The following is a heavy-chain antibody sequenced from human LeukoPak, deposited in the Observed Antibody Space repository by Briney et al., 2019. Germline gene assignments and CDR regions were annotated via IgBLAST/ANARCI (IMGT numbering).Heavy chain of an antibody. D-gene: IGHD3-22*01. V-gene: IGHV4-59*01. Sequence: SETLSLTCTVSGGSISSYYWNWIRQPPRQGLEWIGYIYYSGSTNYNPSLKSRVTISVDTSKNQFSLKLNSVTAADTAVYYCARGADSSGYYSIFYFDYWGQGTLVTVSS. CDR2: IYYSGST. CDR1: GGSISSYY. J-gene: IGHJ4*02. CDR3: ARGADSSGYYSIFYFDY.